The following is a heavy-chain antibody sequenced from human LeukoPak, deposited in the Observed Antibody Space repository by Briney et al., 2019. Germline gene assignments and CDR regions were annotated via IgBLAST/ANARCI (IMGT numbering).Heavy chain of an antibody. Sequence: SETLSLTCTVSGGSISSYYWSWLRQPPGKGLEWIGYIYTSGSTNYNPSLKSRVTISVDTSKNQFSLKLSSVTAADTAVYYCARVLAYYDSSGYPDAFDIWGQGTMVTVSS. D-gene: IGHD3-22*01. V-gene: IGHV4-4*09. CDR1: GGSISSYY. CDR3: ARVLAYYDSSGYPDAFDI. J-gene: IGHJ3*02. CDR2: IYTSGST.